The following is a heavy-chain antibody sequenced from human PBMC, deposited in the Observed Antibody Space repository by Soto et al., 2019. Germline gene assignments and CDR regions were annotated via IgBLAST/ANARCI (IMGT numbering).Heavy chain of an antibody. CDR3: ASHTYAYGPLRRDY. J-gene: IGHJ4*02. Sequence: GGSLRLACAVSGFNVSSTYLNWVRQAPGKGLEWIAIIYSGDSTFYADPVKGRFTVPRDTSKNTLYLQMISLRAEDTAVYYCASHTYAYGPLRRDYWGQLTLVTVAS. CDR1: GFNVSSTY. D-gene: IGHD3-10*01. V-gene: IGHV3-53*01. CDR2: IYSGDST.